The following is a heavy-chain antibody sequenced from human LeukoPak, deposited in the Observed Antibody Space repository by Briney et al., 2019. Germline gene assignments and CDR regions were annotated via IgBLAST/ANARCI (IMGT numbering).Heavy chain of an antibody. J-gene: IGHJ4*02. Sequence: SETLSLTCIVSGGSISGYYWSWIRQPPGKGLEWIGYIYYSGSTDYNTSLKSRVTISVDTSKNQFSLKLNSVTAADTAVYYCARVGDSSGYSAVDYWGQGTLVTVSS. CDR2: IYYSGST. V-gene: IGHV4-59*01. CDR1: GGSISGYY. D-gene: IGHD3-22*01. CDR3: ARVGDSSGYSAVDY.